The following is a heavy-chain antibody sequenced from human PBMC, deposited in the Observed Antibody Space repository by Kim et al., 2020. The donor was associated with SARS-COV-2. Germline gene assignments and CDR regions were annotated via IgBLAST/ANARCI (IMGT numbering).Heavy chain of an antibody. CDR3: ASPGYSYGFAQFDY. CDR2: INHSGST. D-gene: IGHD5-18*01. J-gene: IGHJ4*02. CDR1: GGSFSGYY. V-gene: IGHV4-34*01. Sequence: SETLSPTCAVYGGSFSGYYWSWIRQPPGKGLEWIGEINHSGSTNYNPSLKSRVTISVDTSKNQFSLKLSSVTAADTAVYYCASPGYSYGFAQFDYWGQGTLVTVSS.